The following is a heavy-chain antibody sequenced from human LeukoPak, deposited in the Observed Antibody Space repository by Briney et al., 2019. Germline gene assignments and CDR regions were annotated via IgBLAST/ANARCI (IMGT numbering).Heavy chain of an antibody. D-gene: IGHD6-19*01. CDR1: GYTFTSYY. CDR2: ISLYNPKT. V-gene: IGHV1-18*04. Sequence: ASVKVSCKASGYTFTSYYMHWVRQAPGQGLDWMGWISLYNPKTNYAQKFQGRVTMTTDRSTSTAYMELMSLTSDDTAVYYCARLGVAGDPSSAEYFQHWGQGTLLTVSS. CDR3: ARLGVAGDPSSAEYFQH. J-gene: IGHJ1*01.